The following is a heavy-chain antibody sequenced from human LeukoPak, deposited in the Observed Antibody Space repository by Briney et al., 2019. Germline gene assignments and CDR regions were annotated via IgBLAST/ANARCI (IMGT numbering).Heavy chain of an antibody. CDR3: ARSYYYGSGSYYDY. CDR1: GGSISSSSYY. J-gene: IGHJ4*02. D-gene: IGHD3-10*01. V-gene: IGHV4-39*07. CDR2: INHSGST. Sequence: PSETLSLTCTVSGGSISSSSYYWSWIRQPPGKGLEWIGEINHSGSTNYNPSLKSRVTISVDTSKNQFSLKLSSVTAADTAVYYCARSYYYGSGSYYDYWGQGTLVTVSS.